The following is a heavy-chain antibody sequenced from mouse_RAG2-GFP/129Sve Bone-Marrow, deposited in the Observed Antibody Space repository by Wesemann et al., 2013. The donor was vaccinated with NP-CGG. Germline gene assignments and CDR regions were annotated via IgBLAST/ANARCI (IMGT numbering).Heavy chain of an antibody. J-gene: IGHJ2*01. V-gene: IGHV14-3*02. CDR1: GFNIKDTY. CDR3: ARRYYGSSFDY. CDR2: IDPANGNT. D-gene: IGHD1-1*01. Sequence: VSVKLSCTASGFNIKDTYMHWVKQRPEQGLEWIGRIDPANGNTKYDPKFQGKATITADTSSNTAYLQLSSLTSEDTAVYYCARRYYGSSFDYWGQGTTLTVSS.